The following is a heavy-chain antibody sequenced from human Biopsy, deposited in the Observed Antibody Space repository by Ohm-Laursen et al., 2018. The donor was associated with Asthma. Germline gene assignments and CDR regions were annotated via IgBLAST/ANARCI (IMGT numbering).Heavy chain of an antibody. J-gene: IGHJ1*01. Sequence: GSLRLSCAASGFTFSSYWMHWVRQAPGKGLVWVSRINSDGSSTSYADSVKGRFTISRDNAKNTLYLQMNSLRAEDTAVYYCARTFHFWSPYHAEHYQLWGQGTLVTVSS. D-gene: IGHD3-3*02. CDR2: INSDGSST. V-gene: IGHV3-74*01. CDR1: GFTFSSYW. CDR3: ARTFHFWSPYHAEHYQL.